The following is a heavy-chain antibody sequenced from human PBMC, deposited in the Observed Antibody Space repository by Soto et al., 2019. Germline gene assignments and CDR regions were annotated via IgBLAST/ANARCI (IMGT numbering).Heavy chain of an antibody. CDR1: GCSVRSYH. CDR3: ARDGYSFALNF. J-gene: IGHJ4*02. Sequence: PGGSLRLSCAAAGCSVRSYHMSWGRQAPGKGLEWVSGIDSDAKTFYADSVNGRFIISRDNSENTLFLQLNSLRAEDTAVYFCARDGYSFALNFWRPGTLVTVSS. CDR2: IDSDAKT. D-gene: IGHD5-18*01. V-gene: IGHV3-53*01.